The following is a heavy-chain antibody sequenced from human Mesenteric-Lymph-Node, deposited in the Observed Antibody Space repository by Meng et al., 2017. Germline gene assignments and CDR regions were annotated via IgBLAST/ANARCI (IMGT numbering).Heavy chain of an antibody. D-gene: IGHD3-22*01. CDR2: LSNSAGST. CDR1: GFTFTTYW. J-gene: IGHJ6*02. Sequence: GGSLRLSCAASGFTFTTYWMTWVRQAPGKGLEWVSALSNSAGSTYYADSVKGRFTISRDNSRNTLYLQMNNLRAEDTAVYYCANFYFDSVGYYSTSYSSHSGMDVWGQGTTVTVSS. CDR3: ANFYFDSVGYYSTSYSSHSGMDV. V-gene: IGHV3-23*01.